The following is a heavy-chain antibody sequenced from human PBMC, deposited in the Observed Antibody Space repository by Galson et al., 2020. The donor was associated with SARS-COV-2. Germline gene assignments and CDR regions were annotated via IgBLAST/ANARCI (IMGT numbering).Heavy chain of an antibody. V-gene: IGHV4-31*03. CDR1: GGSISSGGYY. Sequence: SETLSLTCSVSGGSISSGGYYWSWIRQRPGKGLEWIGYIHYSGTTAYYPSLKSRVTISVDTSKNLFSLKLTSVTAADTAIYYCARENYDSSHDGVDSWGQGTLVTVSS. D-gene: IGHD3-22*01. J-gene: IGHJ5*01. CDR2: IHYSGTT. CDR3: ARENYDSSHDGVDS.